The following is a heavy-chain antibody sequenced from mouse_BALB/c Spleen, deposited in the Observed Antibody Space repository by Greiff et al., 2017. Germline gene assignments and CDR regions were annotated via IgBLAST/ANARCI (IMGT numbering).Heavy chain of an antibody. J-gene: IGHJ1*01. CDR1: GFTFSSYT. V-gene: IGHV5-12-2*01. CDR3: ARQGDGYSSGWYFDV. Sequence: EVKLVESGGGLVQPGGSLKLSCAASGFTFSSYTMSWVRQTPEKRLEWVAYISNGGGSTYYPDTVKGRFTISRDNAKNTLYLQMSSLKSEDTAMYYCARQGDGYSSGWYFDVWGAGTTVTVSS. CDR2: ISNGGGST. D-gene: IGHD2-3*01.